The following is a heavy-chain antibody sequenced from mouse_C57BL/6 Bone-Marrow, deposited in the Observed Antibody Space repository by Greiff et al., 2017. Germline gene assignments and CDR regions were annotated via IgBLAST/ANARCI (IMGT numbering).Heavy chain of an antibody. CDR2: IYPGSGST. V-gene: IGHV1-55*01. J-gene: IGHJ2*01. D-gene: IGHD1-1*01. CDR3: ARRGYGSPPPDY. CDR1: GYTFTSYW. Sequence: QVQLQQPGAELVKPGASVKMSCKASGYTFTSYWITWVKQRPGQGLEWIGDIYPGSGSTNYNEKFKSKATLTVDTSSSTAYMQLSSLTSEDSAVYYCARRGYGSPPPDYWGQGTTLTVSS.